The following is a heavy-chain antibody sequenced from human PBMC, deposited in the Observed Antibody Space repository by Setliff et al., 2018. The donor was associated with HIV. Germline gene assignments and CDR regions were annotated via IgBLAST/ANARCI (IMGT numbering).Heavy chain of an antibody. J-gene: IGHJ6*02. CDR3: AKGRSGYDSRLYYYHHGMDV. Sequence: SETLSLTCAVYGGSFSGYYWSWIRQPPGKGLERIGESNQSGSGNYNPSLKSRVTISVDTSKNEFSLNMGSVTAADTAVYYCAKGRSGYDSRLYYYHHGMDVWGQGTTVTVSS. CDR1: GGSFSGYY. D-gene: IGHD5-12*01. V-gene: IGHV4-34*01. CDR2: SNQSGSG.